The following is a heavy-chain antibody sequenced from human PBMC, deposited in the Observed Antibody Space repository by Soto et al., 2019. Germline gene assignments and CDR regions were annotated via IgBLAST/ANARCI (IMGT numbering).Heavy chain of an antibody. J-gene: IGHJ1*01. V-gene: IGHV1-69*12. CDR2: IIPIFGTA. Sequence: QVQLVQSGAEVKKPGSSVKVSCKASGGTFSSYAISWVRQAPGQGLEWMGGIIPIFGTANYAQKFQGRVTITADESTSTAYMELSSLRSEDTAVYYCVSSPNYYDSSGYNFQHWGQGTLVTVSS. CDR3: VSSPNYYDSSGYNFQH. CDR1: GGTFSSYA. D-gene: IGHD3-22*01.